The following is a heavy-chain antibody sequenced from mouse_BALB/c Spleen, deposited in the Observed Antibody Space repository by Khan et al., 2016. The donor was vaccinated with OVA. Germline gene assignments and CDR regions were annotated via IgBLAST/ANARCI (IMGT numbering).Heavy chain of an antibody. J-gene: IGHJ3*01. CDR2: IFPNNGGT. Sequence: VQLKQSGPELVKPGASVKISCKASGYTFTDYNMDWVKQSHGESLEWIGYIFPNNGGTGYNQKFKTKATLTVDNSSSTAYMELRSLTSEDSAVYYCAKSGDGSFAYWGQGTLVTVSA. V-gene: IGHV1S29*02. CDR3: AKSGDGSFAY. CDR1: GYTFTDYN. D-gene: IGHD1-2*01.